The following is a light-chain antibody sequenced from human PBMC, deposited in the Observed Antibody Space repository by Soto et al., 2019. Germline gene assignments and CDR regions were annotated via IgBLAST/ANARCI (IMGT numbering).Light chain of an antibody. V-gene: IGKV3-11*01. J-gene: IGKJ4*01. CDR3: QQLNSYPT. CDR1: QSVSSY. CDR2: DAS. Sequence: EIVLKQSPATLSLSPGERATLSCRASQSVSSYLAWYQQKPGQAPRLLIYDASNRATGIPARFSGSGSGTDFTLTISSLEPEDFATYYCQQLNSYPTFGGGTKVDIK.